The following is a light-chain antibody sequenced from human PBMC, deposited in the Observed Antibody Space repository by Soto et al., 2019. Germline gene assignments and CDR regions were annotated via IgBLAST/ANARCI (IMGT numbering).Light chain of an antibody. CDR1: TMGSKS. J-gene: IGLJ3*02. CDR2: DDI. V-gene: IGLV3-21*02. CDR3: QLWDSTPDHQWV. Sequence: SYELTQPPSGSVAPGQTARITCGGNTMGSKSVHWYQQKSGQAPVLGVYDDIGRPSGIHERFSGSNSGNTATLTIRRVEAGDEADYYCQLWDSTPDHQWVLGGGTKLPVL.